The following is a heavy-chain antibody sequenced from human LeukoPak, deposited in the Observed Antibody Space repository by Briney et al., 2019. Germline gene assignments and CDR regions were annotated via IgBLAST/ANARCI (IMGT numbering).Heavy chain of an antibody. CDR3: ARDKATVTPEGAWFDP. CDR1: GGTFSSYA. J-gene: IGHJ5*02. V-gene: IGHV1-69*05. Sequence: ASVKVSCXASGGTFSSYAISWVRQARGQGLEWMARIIPIFGTANYAQKFQGRVTITTDESTSTAYMELSSPRSEDTAVYYCARDKATVTPEGAWFDPWGQGTLVTVSS. CDR2: IIPIFGTA. D-gene: IGHD4-17*01.